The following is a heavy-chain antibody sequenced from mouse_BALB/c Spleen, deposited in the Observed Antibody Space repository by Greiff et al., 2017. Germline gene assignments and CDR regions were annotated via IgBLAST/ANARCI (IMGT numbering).Heavy chain of an antibody. V-gene: IGHV1-9*01. CDR1: GYTFSSYW. D-gene: IGHD3-2*01. CDR2: ILPGSGST. J-gene: IGHJ4*01. Sequence: VQLQQSGAELMKPGASVKISCKATGYTFSSYWIEWVKQRPGHGLEWIGEILPGSGSTNYNEKFKGKATFTADTSSNTAYMQLSSLTSEDSAVYYCARRTARGYYYAMDYWGQGTSVTVSS. CDR3: ARRTARGYYYAMDY.